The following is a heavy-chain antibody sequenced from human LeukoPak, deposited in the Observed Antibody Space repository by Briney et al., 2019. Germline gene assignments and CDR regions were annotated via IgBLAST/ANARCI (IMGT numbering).Heavy chain of an antibody. V-gene: IGHV3-21*01. CDR2: ISSSSSYI. J-gene: IGHJ5*02. CDR3: ARVLGDILTGYYRFDP. Sequence: PGGSLRLSCAASGFTFSSYSMNWVRQAPGKGLEWVSSISSSSSYIYYADSVRGRFTISRDNAKNSLYLQMNSLRAEDTAVYYCARVLGDILTGYYRFDPWGQGTLVTVSS. D-gene: IGHD3-9*01. CDR1: GFTFSSYS.